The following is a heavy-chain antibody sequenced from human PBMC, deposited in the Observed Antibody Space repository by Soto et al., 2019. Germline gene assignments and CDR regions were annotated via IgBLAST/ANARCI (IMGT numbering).Heavy chain of an antibody. J-gene: IGHJ6*02. V-gene: IGHV4-61*01. Sequence: SETLSLTCTVSGGSVSSGSYYWSWIRQPPGKGLEWIGYIYYSGSTNYNPSLKSRVTISVDTSKNQFSLKLSSVTAANTAVYYCAREGTTSYYYYYGMDVWGQGTTVTVSS. CDR2: IYYSGST. D-gene: IGHD1-1*01. CDR1: GGSVSSGSYY. CDR3: AREGTTSYYYYYGMDV.